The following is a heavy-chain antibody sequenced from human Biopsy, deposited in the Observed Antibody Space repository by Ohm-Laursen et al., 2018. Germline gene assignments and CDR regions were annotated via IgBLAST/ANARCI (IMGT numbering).Heavy chain of an antibody. CDR2: IYYIGSI. Sequence: SETLSLTCAVSGGSVSSEYWIWIRQSPGQGLVWIGYIYYIGSINYNPSLKSLITISVDTSKNQFSLRLNLVTAADTAVYYCARATNNTGSPYYDFYDMDVWGQGTTVTVSS. CDR1: GGSVSSEY. J-gene: IGHJ6*02. V-gene: IGHV4-59*02. D-gene: IGHD1-14*01. CDR3: ARATNNTGSPYYDFYDMDV.